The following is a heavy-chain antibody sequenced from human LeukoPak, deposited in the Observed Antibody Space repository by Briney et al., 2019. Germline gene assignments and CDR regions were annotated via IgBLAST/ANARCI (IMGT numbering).Heavy chain of an antibody. CDR3: ARVWFEDYDFWSGYYVVWDAFDI. CDR2: IYYSGST. D-gene: IGHD3-3*01. CDR1: GGSISSSSYY. Sequence: SETLSLTCTVSGGSISSSSYYWGWIRQPPGKGLEWIGSIYYSGSTYYNPSLKSRVTISVDTSKNQFSLKLSSVTAADTAVYYCARVWFEDYDFWSGYYVVWDAFDIWGQGTMVTVSS. V-gene: IGHV4-39*07. J-gene: IGHJ3*02.